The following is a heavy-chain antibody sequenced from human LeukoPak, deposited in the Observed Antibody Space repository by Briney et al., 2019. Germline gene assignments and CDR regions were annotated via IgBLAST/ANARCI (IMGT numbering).Heavy chain of an antibody. CDR1: GFTFSSYS. CDR2: ISSSSSYI. J-gene: IGHJ6*03. D-gene: IGHD2-15*01. V-gene: IGHV3-21*06. Sequence: TGGSLRLSCAASGFTFSSYSMNCVRQAPGKGLEWVSSISSSSSYIYYVDSVKGRFTISRDNAKNSLYLQMNSLRAEDTAVYYCASTLCSDDNCYFDYYYYMDVWGKGTTVTISS. CDR3: ASTLCSDDNCYFDYYYYMDV.